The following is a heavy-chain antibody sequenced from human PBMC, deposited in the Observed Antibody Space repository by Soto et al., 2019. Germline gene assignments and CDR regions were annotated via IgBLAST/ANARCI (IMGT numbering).Heavy chain of an antibody. D-gene: IGHD2-15*01. CDR3: AKGDIVVVSVPRFDP. Sequence: PGGSLRLSCAASGFTFGSYAMSWVRQAPGKGLEWVSAISGSGGSTYYADSVKGRFTISRDNSKNTLYLQMNSLRAEDTAVYYCAKGDIVVVSVPRFDPWGQGTLVTVSS. CDR1: GFTFGSYA. V-gene: IGHV3-23*01. J-gene: IGHJ5*02. CDR2: ISGSGGST.